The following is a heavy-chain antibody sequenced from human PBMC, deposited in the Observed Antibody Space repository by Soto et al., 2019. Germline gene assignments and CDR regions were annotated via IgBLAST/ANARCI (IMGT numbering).Heavy chain of an antibody. D-gene: IGHD3-22*01. V-gene: IGHV1-69*02. CDR3: ARGLEDSSGYEPYYYYGMDV. Sequence: QVQLVQSGAEVKKPGSSVKVSCKASGGTFSSYTISWVRQAPGQGLEWMGRIIPILGIANYAQKFQGRVTITADKSTSTAYMELSSLRSEDTAVYYCARGLEDSSGYEPYYYYGMDVWGQGTTVTVSS. CDR1: GGTFSSYT. CDR2: IIPILGIA. J-gene: IGHJ6*02.